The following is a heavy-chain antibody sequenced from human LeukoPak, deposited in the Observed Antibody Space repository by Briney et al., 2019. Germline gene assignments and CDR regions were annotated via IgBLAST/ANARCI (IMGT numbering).Heavy chain of an antibody. D-gene: IGHD6-13*01. CDR3: AREAGYSSSNDAFDI. J-gene: IGHJ3*02. V-gene: IGHV3-21*01. CDR2: ISSSSSYI. Sequence: GGSLRLSCAASGFTFSSYSMNCVRQAPGKGLEWVSSISSSSSYIYYADSVKGRFTISRDNAKNSLYLQMNSLRAEDTAVYYCAREAGYSSSNDAFDIWGQGTMVTVSS. CDR1: GFTFSSYS.